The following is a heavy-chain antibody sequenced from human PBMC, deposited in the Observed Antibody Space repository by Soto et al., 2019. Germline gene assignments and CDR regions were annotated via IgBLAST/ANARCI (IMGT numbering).Heavy chain of an antibody. Sequence: QVQLVESGGGVVQPGGALRLSCAASGFTFSSTGMHWVSQAPGKGLEWVAVISHDGGNKYYGDSVKGRFTISRDNNKNTLYLQMNSLRADETAVYYCAKDWGIAVAAHWGQGTLVTVSS. J-gene: IGHJ4*02. V-gene: IGHV3-30*18. CDR3: AKDWGIAVAAH. D-gene: IGHD6-19*01. CDR2: ISHDGGNK. CDR1: GFTFSSTG.